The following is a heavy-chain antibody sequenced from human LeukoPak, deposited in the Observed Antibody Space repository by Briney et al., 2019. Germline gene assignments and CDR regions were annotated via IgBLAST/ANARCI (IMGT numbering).Heavy chain of an antibody. J-gene: IGHJ6*02. CDR2: IYYSGST. CDR1: GGSISSSSYY. V-gene: IGHV4-39*07. CDR3: ARDSYGMDV. Sequence: SETLSLTYTVSGGSISSSSYYWGWIRQPPGKGLEWIGSIYYSGSTYYNPSLKSRVTISVDTSKNQFSLKLSSVTAADTAVYYCARDSYGMDVWGQGTTVTVSS.